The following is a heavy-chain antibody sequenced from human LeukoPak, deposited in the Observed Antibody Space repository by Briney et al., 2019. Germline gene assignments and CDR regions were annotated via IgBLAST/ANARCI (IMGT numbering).Heavy chain of an antibody. CDR1: GGSISSGSYY. V-gene: IGHV4-61*02. D-gene: IGHD3-3*01. CDR3: AREASYYDFWSGYPPDY. Sequence: SETLSLTCTVSGGSISSGSYYWSWIRQPAGKGLEWIGRIYTSGSTNYNPSLKSRVTISVDTSKNQFSLKLSSVTAADTAVYYCAREASYYDFWSGYPPDYWGQGTLVTVSS. J-gene: IGHJ4*02. CDR2: IYTSGST.